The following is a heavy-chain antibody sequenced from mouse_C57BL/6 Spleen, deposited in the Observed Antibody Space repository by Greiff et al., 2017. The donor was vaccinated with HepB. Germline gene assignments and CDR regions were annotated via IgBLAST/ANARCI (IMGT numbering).Heavy chain of an antibody. J-gene: IGHJ4*01. CDR1: GYTFTDYY. D-gene: IGHD2-4*01. Sequence: EVQLQQSGPELVKPGASVKISCKASGYTFTDYYMNWVKQSHGKSLEWIGDINPNNGGTSYNQKFKGKATLTVDKSSSTAYMELRSLTSEDSAVYYCARGGYDYGLYYYAMDYWGQGTSVTVSS. CDR2: INPNNGGT. CDR3: ARGGYDYGLYYYAMDY. V-gene: IGHV1-26*01.